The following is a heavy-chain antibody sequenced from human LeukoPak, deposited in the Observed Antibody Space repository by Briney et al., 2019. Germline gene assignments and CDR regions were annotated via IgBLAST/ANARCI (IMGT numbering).Heavy chain of an antibody. CDR2: IYHSGST. Sequence: PSETLSLTCAVSGYSISSGYYWGWIRQPPGKGLEWIGSIYHSGSTYYNPSLKSRVTISVDTSKNQFSLKLSSVTAGDTAVYYCARRGLDCSSTSCPFDYWGQGTLVTVSS. CDR3: ARRGLDCSSTSCPFDY. D-gene: IGHD2-2*01. CDR1: GYSISSGYY. V-gene: IGHV4-38-2*01. J-gene: IGHJ4*02.